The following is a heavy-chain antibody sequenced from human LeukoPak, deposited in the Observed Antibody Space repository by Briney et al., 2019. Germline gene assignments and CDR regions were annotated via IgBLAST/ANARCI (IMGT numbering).Heavy chain of an antibody. CDR1: GFTFSSYA. J-gene: IGHJ3*02. CDR2: ISGRGGST. CDR3: AKDFETAQARVYDSSGYAFDI. D-gene: IGHD3-22*01. V-gene: IGHV3-23*01. Sequence: GESLRLSCAASGFTFSSYAVSWVRQAPGKGLEWISSISGRGGSTFYADSVKGRFTISRDNSKNTLYLQMNSLRAEDTAVYYCAKDFETAQARVYDSSGYAFDIWGQGTMVTVSS.